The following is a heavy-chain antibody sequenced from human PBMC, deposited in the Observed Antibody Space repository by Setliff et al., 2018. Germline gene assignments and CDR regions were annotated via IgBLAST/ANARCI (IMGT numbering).Heavy chain of an antibody. CDR2: INTNTGNP. D-gene: IGHD6-13*01. J-gene: IGHJ4*02. V-gene: IGHV7-4-1*02. CDR1: GYTFTGYA. Sequence: ASVKVSCKASGYTFTGYAMNWVRQAPGQGLEWMGWINTNTGNPTYAQGFTGRFVFSLETSDSTAYLQINSLKAADTAIYYCARAYGISWSAVDYWGQGTVVTVSS. CDR3: ARAYGISWSAVDY.